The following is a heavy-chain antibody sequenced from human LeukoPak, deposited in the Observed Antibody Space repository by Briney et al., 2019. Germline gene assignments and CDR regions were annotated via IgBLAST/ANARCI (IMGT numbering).Heavy chain of an antibody. J-gene: IGHJ5*02. CDR1: GGSISSSSYY. CDR3: AMERYSSSWYDNWFDP. V-gene: IGHV4-39*01. CDR2: IYYSGST. D-gene: IGHD6-13*01. Sequence: SETLSLTCTVSGGSISSSSYYWGWIRQPPGKGLEWIGSIYYSGSTYYNPSLKSRVTISVDTSKNQLSLKLSSVTAADTAVYYCAMERYSSSWYDNWFDPWGQGTLVTVSS.